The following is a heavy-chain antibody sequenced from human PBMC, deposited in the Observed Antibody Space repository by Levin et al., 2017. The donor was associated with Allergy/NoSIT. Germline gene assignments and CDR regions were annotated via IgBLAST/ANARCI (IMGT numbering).Heavy chain of an antibody. Sequence: GGSLRLSCTASGFTFSDYYMTWIRQAPGKGLEWVSYISSGSTTIYYADSVTGRFTTSRDNTKNSLYLQINTLTVEDTAVYYCARGNYAMDVWGQGTMVTVSS. CDR1: GFTFSDYY. J-gene: IGHJ6*02. V-gene: IGHV3-11*01. CDR2: ISSGSTTI. CDR3: ARGNYAMDV.